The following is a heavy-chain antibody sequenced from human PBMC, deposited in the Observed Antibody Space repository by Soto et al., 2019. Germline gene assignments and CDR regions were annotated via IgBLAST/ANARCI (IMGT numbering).Heavy chain of an antibody. D-gene: IGHD1-26*01. Sequence: ASVKVSCKESGYTFTSYYLHWVRQAPGQGLEWMGIINPSGGSTSYAQKFQGRVTMTRDTSTSTVYMELSSLRSEDTAVYYCARSRGSYSGYYYYGMDFWGRGTTVTVSS. V-gene: IGHV1-46*01. J-gene: IGHJ6*02. CDR1: GYTFTSYY. CDR2: INPSGGST. CDR3: ARSRGSYSGYYYYGMDF.